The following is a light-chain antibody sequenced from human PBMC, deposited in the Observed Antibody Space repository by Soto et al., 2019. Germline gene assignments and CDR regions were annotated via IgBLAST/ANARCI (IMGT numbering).Light chain of an antibody. CDR3: QLYVMLPPSWT. J-gene: IGKJ1*01. V-gene: IGKV3-20*01. CDR2: DAS. Sequence: ETVLTQSPGTLSLSPGERATLSCRASQSVSSSYLAWYQQKPGQAPRLLIYDASSRATGIPDRFNGSGSGTDFTLTISRLEPEDFAVYYCQLYVMLPPSWTFGQGTKVEIK. CDR1: QSVSSSY.